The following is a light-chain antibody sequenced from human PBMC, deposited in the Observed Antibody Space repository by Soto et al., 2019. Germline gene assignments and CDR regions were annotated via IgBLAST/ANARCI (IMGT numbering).Light chain of an antibody. CDR1: QSVSSY. V-gene: IGKV3-11*01. CDR3: QQRSNWPLT. Sequence: EIVLTQSPATLSLSPGERATLSCRASQSVSSYLAWYQQKPGQAPRLLIYDASNRATGIPARFSGSGSGTDSILTISSLEPEDFAVYYCQQRSNWPLTFGGGTKVEIK. J-gene: IGKJ4*01. CDR2: DAS.